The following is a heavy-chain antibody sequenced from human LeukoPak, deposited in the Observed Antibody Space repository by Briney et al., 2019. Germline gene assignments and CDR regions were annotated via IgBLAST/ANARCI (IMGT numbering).Heavy chain of an antibody. CDR1: GFTFSKYW. J-gene: IGHJ4*02. D-gene: IGHD2-8*01. V-gene: IGHV3-7*01. CDR2: IKEDGSKE. Sequence: GGSLRLSCAASGFTFSKYWMSWVRQAPGKGLEWLADIKEDGSKEYFVDSVKGRFTISRDNAKNSVYLQMNSLRAEDTAVYYCATDFEDRGVWYNDYWGQGTLVIVSS. CDR3: ATDFEDRGVWYNDY.